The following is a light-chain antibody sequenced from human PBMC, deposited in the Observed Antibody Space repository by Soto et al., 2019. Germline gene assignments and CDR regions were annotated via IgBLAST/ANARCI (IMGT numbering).Light chain of an antibody. V-gene: IGKV3-11*01. J-gene: IGKJ4*01. CDR2: DAS. Sequence: EIVLNQSPATLSLSPGERATLYCRASQSVSSYLAWYQQKPGQAPRLLIYDASNRATGIPARFSGSGSGTDFTLTISSLEPEDFAVYYCQQRSNWPPLTFGGGTKVDI. CDR1: QSVSSY. CDR3: QQRSNWPPLT.